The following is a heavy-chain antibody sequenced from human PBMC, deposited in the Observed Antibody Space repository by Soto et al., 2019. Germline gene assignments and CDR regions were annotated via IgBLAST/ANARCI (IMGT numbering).Heavy chain of an antibody. V-gene: IGHV3-74*01. CDR3: ARIDYSTSFPN. D-gene: IGHD6-6*01. CDR2: INSDGSIT. J-gene: IGHJ4*02. CDR1: GFTFSNYW. Sequence: EVQLVESGGGLVQPGGSLRLSCAASGFTFSNYWLHWVRQAPGKGPVWVSRINSDGSITSYADSVKGRFTISRDNAKSTMFLQMNSLRAEDTAVYFCARIDYSTSFPNWGQGTLVTVSS.